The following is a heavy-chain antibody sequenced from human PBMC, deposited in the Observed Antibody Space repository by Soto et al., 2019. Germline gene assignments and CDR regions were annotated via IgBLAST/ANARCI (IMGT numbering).Heavy chain of an antibody. Sequence: QVQLVQSGAEVKKPGASVKVSCKASGYTFTSYAMHWVRQAPGQRLEWMGWINAGNGNTKYSQKSQGRVTITRDTSASTAYMELSSLRSEDTAVYYCARDEVSDFWSGYYGGRYYYYGMDVWGQGTTVTVSS. V-gene: IGHV1-3*01. D-gene: IGHD3-3*01. J-gene: IGHJ6*02. CDR3: ARDEVSDFWSGYYGGRYYYYGMDV. CDR1: GYTFTSYA. CDR2: INAGNGNT.